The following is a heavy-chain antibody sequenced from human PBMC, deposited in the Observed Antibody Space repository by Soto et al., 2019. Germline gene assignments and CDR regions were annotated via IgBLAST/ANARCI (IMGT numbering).Heavy chain of an antibody. J-gene: IGHJ4*02. D-gene: IGHD5-18*01. CDR2: IIPIFGTA. Sequence: QVQLVQSGAEVKKPGSSVKVSCKASGGTFSSYAISWVRQAPGQGLEWMGGIIPIFGTANYAQKFQGRVTITADKATSTAYMERSSLRSEDTAVYYWARDRTGYSYGRASWFAYWGQGTLVTVSS. CDR3: ARDRTGYSYGRASWFAY. CDR1: GGTFSSYA. V-gene: IGHV1-69*06.